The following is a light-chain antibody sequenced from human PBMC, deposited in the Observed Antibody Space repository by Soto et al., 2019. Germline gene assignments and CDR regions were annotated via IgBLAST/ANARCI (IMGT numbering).Light chain of an antibody. CDR2: RAS. J-gene: IGKJ2*01. CDR1: QSIDTA. V-gene: IGKV1-5*03. CDR3: QQYNIFLT. Sequence: DIQMTQSPSTLSVSVGDRVTITCRASQSIDTALAWYQQKPGKAPNLLIYRASSLESGVPSRFSGSGSGTDFTLAISGLQPDDFATYYCQQYNIFLTFGQGTKLEIK.